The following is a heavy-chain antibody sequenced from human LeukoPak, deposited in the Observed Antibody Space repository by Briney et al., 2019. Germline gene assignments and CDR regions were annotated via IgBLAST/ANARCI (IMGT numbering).Heavy chain of an antibody. CDR1: GFTFDDYA. CDR3: AKGGLYSGSWYEDWFDP. Sequence: PGRSLRLSCAASGFTFDDYAMHWVRQAPGKGLEWVSGISWNSGSIGYADSVKGRFTISRDNAKNSLYLQMNSLRAEDMALYYCAKGGLYSGSWYEDWFDPWGQGTLVTVSS. CDR2: ISWNSGSI. D-gene: IGHD6-13*01. J-gene: IGHJ5*02. V-gene: IGHV3-9*03.